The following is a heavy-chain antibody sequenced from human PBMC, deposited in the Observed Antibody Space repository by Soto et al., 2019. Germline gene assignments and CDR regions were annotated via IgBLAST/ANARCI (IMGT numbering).Heavy chain of an antibody. Sequence: PSETLSLTCAVSGGSISSSNWWSWVRQPPGKGLEWIGEIYHSGSTNYNPSLKSRVTISVDKSKNQFSLKLGSVTAADTAVYYCARVGGFGATTIDYWGQGTLVTVSS. J-gene: IGHJ4*02. CDR2: IYHSGST. V-gene: IGHV4-4*02. CDR3: ARVGGFGATTIDY. D-gene: IGHD3-10*01. CDR1: GGSISSSNW.